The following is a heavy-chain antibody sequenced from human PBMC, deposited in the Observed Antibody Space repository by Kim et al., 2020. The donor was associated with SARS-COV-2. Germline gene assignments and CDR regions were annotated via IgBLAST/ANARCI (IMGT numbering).Heavy chain of an antibody. CDR3: ATKQWLAHYFDY. CDR2: IYYSGST. J-gene: IGHJ4*02. D-gene: IGHD6-19*01. CDR1: GGSISSSSYY. V-gene: IGHV4-39*01. Sequence: SETLSLTCTVSGGSISSSSYYWGWIRQPPGKGLEWIGSIYYSGSTYYNPSLKSRVTISVDTSKNQFSLKLSSVTAADTAVYYCATKQWLAHYFDYWGQGTLVTVSS.